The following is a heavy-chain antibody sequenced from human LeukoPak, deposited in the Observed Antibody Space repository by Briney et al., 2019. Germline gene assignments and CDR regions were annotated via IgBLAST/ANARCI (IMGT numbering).Heavy chain of an antibody. CDR2: ISYDGSNK. D-gene: IGHD1-20*01. CDR1: GFTFSSYG. V-gene: IGHV3-30*03. CDR3: ARIGYNWNVFDY. J-gene: IGHJ4*02. Sequence: GGSLRLSCAASGFTFSSYGMHWVRQVPGKGLEWVAVISYDGSNKYYADSVKGRFTISRDNSKNTLYLHINSLRAEDTAVYYCARIGYNWNVFDYWGQGTLVTVSS.